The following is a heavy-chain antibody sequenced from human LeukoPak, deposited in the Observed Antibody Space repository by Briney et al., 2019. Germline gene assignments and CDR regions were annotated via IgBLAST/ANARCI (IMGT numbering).Heavy chain of an antibody. CDR1: GFIVSHNY. CDR3: ARDGPAARGFDY. V-gene: IGHV3-53*01. Sequence: PGGSLRLSCAASGFIVSHNYMTWVRQAPGKGLEWISVIYIDGTTYYADSVKGRFTISRDNAKNSLYLQMNSLRAEDTAVYYCARDGPAARGFDYWGQGTLVTVSS. D-gene: IGHD6-13*01. CDR2: IYIDGTT. J-gene: IGHJ4*02.